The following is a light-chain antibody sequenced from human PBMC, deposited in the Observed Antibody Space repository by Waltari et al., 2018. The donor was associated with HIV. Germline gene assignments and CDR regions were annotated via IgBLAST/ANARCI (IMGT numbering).Light chain of an antibody. Sequence: QSALTQPASVSGSPGQSITISCTGTSSDVGSYNLVSWYQQHPGKAPKLMIYEVTKRPSGVSNRFSGSKSGNTASLTISGLQDEDEADYYCCSYAGSNTYVVFG. CDR2: EVT. J-gene: IGLJ2*01. V-gene: IGLV2-23*02. CDR3: CSYAGSNTYVV. CDR1: SSDVGSYNL.